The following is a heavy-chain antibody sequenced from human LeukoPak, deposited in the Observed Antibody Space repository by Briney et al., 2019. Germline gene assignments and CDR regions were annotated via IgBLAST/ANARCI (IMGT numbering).Heavy chain of an antibody. CDR1: GFTFSSYA. J-gene: IGHJ4*02. CDR3: AKTPRYCGGDCYDY. V-gene: IGHV3-23*01. CDR2: ISGSGGST. D-gene: IGHD2-21*01. Sequence: GGSLRLSCAASGFTFSSYAMSWVRQAPGKGLKWVSAISGSGGSTYYADSVKGRFTISRDNSKNTLYLQMNSLRAEDTAVYYCAKTPRYCGGDCYDYWGQGTLVTVSS.